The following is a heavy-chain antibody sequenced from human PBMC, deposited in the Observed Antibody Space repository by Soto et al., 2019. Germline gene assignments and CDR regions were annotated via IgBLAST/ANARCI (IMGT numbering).Heavy chain of an antibody. J-gene: IGHJ4*02. Sequence: GGSLRLSCAASGFTLSDYYIGWVRQAPGKGLEWVGRSSDKAQGFSKEYAASVKGSFTTYSADSKNSVLLHMNSLKTEDAAVYYGVRAMYYTDRSGYTCCFEYWGQGHRVTVSS. V-gene: IGHV3-72*01. CDR2: SSDKAQGFSK. D-gene: IGHD3-22*01. CDR3: VRAMYYTDRSGYTCCFEY. CDR1: GFTLSDYY.